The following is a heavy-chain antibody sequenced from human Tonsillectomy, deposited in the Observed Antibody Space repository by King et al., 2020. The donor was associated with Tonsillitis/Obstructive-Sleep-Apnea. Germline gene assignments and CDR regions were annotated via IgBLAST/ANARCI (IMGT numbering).Heavy chain of an antibody. V-gene: IGHV7-4-1*02. CDR2: INSNTGNP. Sequence: VQLVESGSELKKPGASVMVSCQASGYTFSSYAMNWLRQAPGQGLEWMGWINSNTGNPTYAQGFTGRFVFSLDTSVSTAYLQISSLKAEDTAVYYCARDRVIGHFDYWGQGTLVTVSS. CDR3: ARDRVIGHFDY. D-gene: IGHD2/OR15-2a*01. CDR1: GYTFSSYA. J-gene: IGHJ4*02.